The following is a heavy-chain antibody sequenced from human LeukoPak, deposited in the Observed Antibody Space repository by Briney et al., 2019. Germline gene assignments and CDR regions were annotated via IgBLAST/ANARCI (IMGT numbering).Heavy chain of an antibody. CDR1: GFTFSTYS. CDR3: ARDSGAYSSGYYFYFQH. J-gene: IGHJ1*01. Sequence: GGSLRLSCAASGFTFSTYSMNWVRQAPGKGLEWVAVISYDGSNKYYADSVKGRFTISRDNSKNTLYLQMNSLRAEDTAVYYCARDSGAYSSGYYFYFQHWGQGTLVIVSS. D-gene: IGHD3-22*01. CDR2: ISYDGSNK. V-gene: IGHV3-30*03.